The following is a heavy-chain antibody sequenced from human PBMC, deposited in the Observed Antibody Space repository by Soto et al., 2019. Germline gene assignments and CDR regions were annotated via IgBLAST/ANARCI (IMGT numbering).Heavy chain of an antibody. CDR3: AKDRPDSRGY. J-gene: IGHJ4*02. D-gene: IGHD6-13*01. CDR1: GFTFSSYG. CDR2: ISYDGSNK. V-gene: IGHV3-30*18. Sequence: QVQLVESGGGVVQPGRSLRLSCAASGFTFSSYGMHWVRQAPGKGLEWVAVISYDGSNKYYADSVKGRFTISRDNSKNTLYLQMNSLRAEDTAVYYCAKDRPDSRGYWGQGNLVTVSS.